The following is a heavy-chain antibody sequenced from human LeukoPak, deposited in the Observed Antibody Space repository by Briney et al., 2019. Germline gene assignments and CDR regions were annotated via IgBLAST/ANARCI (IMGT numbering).Heavy chain of an antibody. J-gene: IGHJ4*02. D-gene: IGHD3-16*01. CDR3: ARDGGTGYFDY. Sequence: SETLSLTCSVSRYSISSGYYWAWIRQPPGKGLEWIGSIYHSGSAYYNASLKSRVTISVDTSKNQISLELPSVTAADTAVYSCARDGGTGYFDYWGQGTLVTVSS. V-gene: IGHV4-38-2*02. CDR2: IYHSGSA. CDR1: RYSISSGYY.